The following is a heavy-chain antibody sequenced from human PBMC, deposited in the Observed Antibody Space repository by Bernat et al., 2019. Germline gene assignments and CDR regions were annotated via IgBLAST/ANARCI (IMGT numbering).Heavy chain of an antibody. CDR3: ARDLQQLVPYYYYGMDV. CDR1: GYTFTSYA. D-gene: IGHD6-13*01. J-gene: IGHJ6*02. CDR2: INAGNGNT. V-gene: IGHV1-3*01. Sequence: QVQLVQSGAEVKKPGASVKVSCKASGYTFTSYAMHLVRQAPGQRLEWMGWINAGNGNTKYSQKFQGRVTITRDTSASTAYMELSSLRSEDTAVYYCARDLQQLVPYYYYGMDVWGQGTTVTVSS.